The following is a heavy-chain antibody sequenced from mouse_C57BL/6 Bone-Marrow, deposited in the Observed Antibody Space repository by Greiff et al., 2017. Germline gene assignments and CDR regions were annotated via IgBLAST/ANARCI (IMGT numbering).Heavy chain of an antibody. D-gene: IGHD1-1*01. Sequence: EVKVEESGPGLVKPSQSLSLTCSVTGYSITSGYYWNWIRQFPGNKLECMGYISYDGSNNYNPSLKNRISITRDTSKNQFFLTLNSVTTEDTATYYCAREGILYWYFDVWGTGTTVTVSS. V-gene: IGHV3-6*01. J-gene: IGHJ1*03. CDR3: AREGILYWYFDV. CDR2: ISYDGSN. CDR1: GYSITSGYY.